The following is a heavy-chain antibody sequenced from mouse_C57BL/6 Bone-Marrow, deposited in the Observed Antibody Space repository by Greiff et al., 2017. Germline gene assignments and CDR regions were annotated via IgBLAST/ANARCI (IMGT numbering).Heavy chain of an antibody. Sequence: EVKVVESGGGLVKPGGSLKLSCAASGFTFSSYAMSWVRQTPEKRLEWVATISDGGSYSYYPDNVTGRFTISRDNAKNNLYLQMGHLKSEDTAMYYCARDRGDYFDVWGTGTTVTVSS. CDR1: GFTFSSYA. CDR2: ISDGGSYS. CDR3: ARDRGDYFDV. V-gene: IGHV5-4*01. J-gene: IGHJ1*03. D-gene: IGHD3-3*01.